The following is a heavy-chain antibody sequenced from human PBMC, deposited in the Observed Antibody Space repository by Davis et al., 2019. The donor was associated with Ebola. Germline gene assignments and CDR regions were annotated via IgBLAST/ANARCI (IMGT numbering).Heavy chain of an antibody. CDR2: ISSNGGST. V-gene: IGHV3-64*01. J-gene: IGHJ5*02. CDR1: GFTFSKYF. Sequence: PGGSLRLSCSASGFTFSKYFMYWVRQAPGKGLDYVSAISSNGGSTYYANSVKGRFTISRDNSKNTLYLQMGSLRAEDMAVYYCARAIAVAGWFDPWGQGTLVTVSS. CDR3: ARAIAVAGWFDP. D-gene: IGHD6-19*01.